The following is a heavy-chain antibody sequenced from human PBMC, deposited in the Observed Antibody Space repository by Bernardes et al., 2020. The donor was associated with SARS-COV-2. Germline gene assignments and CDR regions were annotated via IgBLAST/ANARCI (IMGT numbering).Heavy chain of an antibody. CDR3: ARDLVVAATGGWFDP. CDR1: GYTFTSYG. J-gene: IGHJ5*02. V-gene: IGHV1-18*04. D-gene: IGHD2-15*01. Sequence: ASVKVSCMASGYTFTSYGISWVRQAPGQGLEWMGWISAYNGNTNYAQKLQGRVTMTTDTSTSTAYMELRSLRSDDTAVYYCARDLVVAATGGWFDPWGQGTLVTVSS. CDR2: ISAYNGNT.